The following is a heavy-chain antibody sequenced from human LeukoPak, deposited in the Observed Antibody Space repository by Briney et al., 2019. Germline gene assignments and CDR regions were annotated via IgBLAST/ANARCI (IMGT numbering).Heavy chain of an antibody. J-gene: IGHJ4*02. CDR3: ARVYCSGGSCYLDY. D-gene: IGHD2-15*01. CDR1: GGSISGSY. Sequence: LSLTCTVSGGSISGSYWSWIRQPPGKGLELVAIMWSDGRRTHYADSVKGRFTISRDNSKSTLYLQMNSLRAEDTAVYYCARVYCSGGSCYLDYWGQGTLVTVSS. CDR2: MWSDGRRT. V-gene: IGHV3-33*08.